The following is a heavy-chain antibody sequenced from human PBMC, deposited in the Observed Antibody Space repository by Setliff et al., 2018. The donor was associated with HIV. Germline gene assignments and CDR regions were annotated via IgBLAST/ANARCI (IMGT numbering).Heavy chain of an antibody. CDR1: GASINTGGYY. J-gene: IGHJ4*02. D-gene: IGHD1-1*01. Sequence: SETLSLTCTVSGASINTGGYYWSWIRQHSGKGLEYIGYIYYSGSAYYSPSLKSRVTLSLDTSENQFSLRLSSVTAADTAVYYCGRVTDKSDDPDDYWGQGTLVTVSS. CDR2: IYYSGSA. V-gene: IGHV4-31*03. CDR3: GRVTDKSDDPDDY.